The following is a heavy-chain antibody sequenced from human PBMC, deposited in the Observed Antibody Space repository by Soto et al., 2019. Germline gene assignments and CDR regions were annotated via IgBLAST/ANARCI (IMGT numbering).Heavy chain of an antibody. CDR3: AGGGSQKGVVVATENGMDV. CDR1: GGTFSRYA. J-gene: IGHJ6*02. CDR2: IIPLFGTA. Sequence: QVQLVQSGAEVKKPGSSVKVSCKASGGTFSRYAISWVRQAPGQGLEWMGGIIPLFGTANYAQKFQGRVTITADESTSTAYMELSSLRSEDKAVYYCAGGGSQKGVVVATENGMDVWGQVTTVTVSS. V-gene: IGHV1-69*01. D-gene: IGHD1-26*01.